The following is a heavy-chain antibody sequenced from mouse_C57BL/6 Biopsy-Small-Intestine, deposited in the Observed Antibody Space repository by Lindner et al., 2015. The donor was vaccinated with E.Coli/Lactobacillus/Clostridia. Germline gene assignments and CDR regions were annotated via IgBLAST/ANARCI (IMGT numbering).Heavy chain of an antibody. CDR2: INYIGST. Sequence: VQLQESGPGMVKPSQSLSLTCTVTGYSITSGYDWHWIRHFPGNRLEWLGYINYIGSTNYNPSLRGRISITHDTSKNHFFLKLNSVTTEDTATYYCTRGDYWYFDVWGTGTTVTVSS. J-gene: IGHJ1*03. CDR3: TRGDYWYFDV. V-gene: IGHV3-1*01. CDR1: GYSITSGYD.